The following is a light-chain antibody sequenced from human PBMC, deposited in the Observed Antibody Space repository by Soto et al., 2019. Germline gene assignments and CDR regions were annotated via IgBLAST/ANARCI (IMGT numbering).Light chain of an antibody. CDR2: DAS. CDR3: QQRSNWPPIT. CDR1: QSISNY. V-gene: IGKV3-11*01. J-gene: IGKJ1*01. Sequence: EIVLTQSPDTLSLAPGERATLSCRASQSISNYLAWYQQKPGQAPRLLIYDASNRATGIPARFSGSGSGTDFTLTISSLEPEDFAVYYCQQRSNWPPITFGQGTKVDTK.